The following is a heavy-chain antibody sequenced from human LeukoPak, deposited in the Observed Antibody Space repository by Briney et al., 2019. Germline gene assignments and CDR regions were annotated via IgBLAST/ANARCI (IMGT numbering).Heavy chain of an antibody. Sequence: PSETLSLTCTVSGYSISSGYYWGWIRQPPGKGLEWIGSIYYSGSTYYNPSLKSRVTISVDTSKNQFSLKLSSVTAADTAVYYCARLWFYGYYDSSGYYFDYWGQGTLVTVSS. D-gene: IGHD3-22*01. CDR3: ARLWFYGYYDSSGYYFDY. V-gene: IGHV4-38-2*02. CDR2: IYYSGST. CDR1: GYSISSGYY. J-gene: IGHJ4*02.